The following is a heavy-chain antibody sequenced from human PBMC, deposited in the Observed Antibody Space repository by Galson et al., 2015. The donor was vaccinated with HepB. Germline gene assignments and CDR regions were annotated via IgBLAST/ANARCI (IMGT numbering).Heavy chain of an antibody. J-gene: IGHJ3*02. CDR2: ISYDGSNK. CDR3: AKVSYYRAFDI. CDR1: GFTFSSYG. V-gene: IGHV3-30*18. Sequence: SLRLSCAASGFTFSSYGMHWVRQAPGKGLEWVAVISYDGSNKYYADSVKGRFTISRDNSKNTLYLQMNSLRAEDTAVYYCAKVSYYRAFDIWGQGTMVTVSS. D-gene: IGHD1-26*01.